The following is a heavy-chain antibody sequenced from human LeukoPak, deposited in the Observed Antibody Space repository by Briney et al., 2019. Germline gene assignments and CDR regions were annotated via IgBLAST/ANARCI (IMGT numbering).Heavy chain of an antibody. CDR2: IYYSGST. Sequence: SETLSLTCTVSGGSISSSSYYWGWIRQPPGKGLEWIGSIYYSGSTYYNPSLKSRVTISVDTSKNQFSLKLSSVTAADTAVYYCARHQSAAAGIIYAFDIWGQGTMVTVSS. CDR1: GGSISSSSYY. CDR3: ARHQSAAAGIIYAFDI. V-gene: IGHV4-39*01. J-gene: IGHJ3*02. D-gene: IGHD6-13*01.